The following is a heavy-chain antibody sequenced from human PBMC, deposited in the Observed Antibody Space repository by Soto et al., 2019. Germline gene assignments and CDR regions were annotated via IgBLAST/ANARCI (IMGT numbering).Heavy chain of an antibody. CDR3: ARKLVGARGYYYYGMDV. CDR1: GFTFSSYA. V-gene: IGHV3-23*01. D-gene: IGHD1-26*01. J-gene: IGHJ6*02. Sequence: PGGSLRLSCAASGFTFSSYAMSWVRQAPGKGLEWVSAISGSGGSTYYADSVKGRFTISRDNSKNTLYLQMNSLRAEDTAVYYCARKLVGARGYYYYGMDVWGQGTTVTVSS. CDR2: ISGSGGST.